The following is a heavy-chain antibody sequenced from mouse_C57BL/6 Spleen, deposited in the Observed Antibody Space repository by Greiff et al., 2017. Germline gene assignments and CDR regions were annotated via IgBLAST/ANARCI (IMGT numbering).Heavy chain of an antibody. D-gene: IGHD4-1*01. CDR1: GFTFSDYY. CDR3: ARLNWDGAFDY. J-gene: IGHJ2*01. V-gene: IGHV5-16*01. CDR2: INYDGSST. Sequence: EVQLQESEGGLVQPGSSMKLSCTASGFTFSDYYMAWVRQVPEKGLEWVANINYDGSSTYYLDSLKSRFIISRDNAKNILYLQMSSLKSEDTATYYCARLNWDGAFDYWGQGTTLTVSS.